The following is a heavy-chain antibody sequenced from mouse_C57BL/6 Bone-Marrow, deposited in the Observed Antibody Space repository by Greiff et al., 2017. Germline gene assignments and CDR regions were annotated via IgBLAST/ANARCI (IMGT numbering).Heavy chain of an antibody. CDR3: ARWMIRWYFDV. Sequence: QVQLQQPGAELVKPGASVKLSCKASGYTFTSYWMHWVKQRPGQGLEWIGMIHPTSGSTNYNEKFKGKATLTVDKSSSTAYMQLSSLTSEDSAVYYCARWMIRWYFDVWGTGTTVTVSA. CDR2: IHPTSGST. CDR1: GYTFTSYW. D-gene: IGHD2-4*01. J-gene: IGHJ1*03. V-gene: IGHV1-64*01.